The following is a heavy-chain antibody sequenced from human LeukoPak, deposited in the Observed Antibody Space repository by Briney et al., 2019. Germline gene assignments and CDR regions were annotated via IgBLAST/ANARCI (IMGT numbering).Heavy chain of an antibody. J-gene: IGHJ4*02. CDR2: ISGSDGTS. V-gene: IGHV3-23*01. CDR3: AKSLGVGGYTRYKGFDQ. CDR1: GFTFNSFA. D-gene: IGHD3-16*02. Sequence: GGSLRLSCAASGFTFNSFAMNWVRQTPGKGLEWVSSISGSDGTSHYADFVKGRFTISRDNSKNTLYLQMNSLRAEDTAAYYCAKSLGVGGYTRYKGFDQWGQGTLVVVSS.